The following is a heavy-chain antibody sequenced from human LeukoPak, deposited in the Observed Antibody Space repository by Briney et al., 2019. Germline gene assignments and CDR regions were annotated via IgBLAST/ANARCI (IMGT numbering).Heavy chain of an antibody. CDR1: GGSFSGYY. D-gene: IGHD6-6*01. V-gene: IGHV4-34*01. CDR2: INHSGST. J-gene: IGHJ5*02. Sequence: SETLSLTCAVYGGSFSGYYWSWIRQPPGKGLEWIGEINHSGSTNYNPSLKSRVTISVDTSKNQFSLKLSSMAAADTAVYYCARHRPFDPWGQGTLVTVSS. CDR3: ARHRPFDP.